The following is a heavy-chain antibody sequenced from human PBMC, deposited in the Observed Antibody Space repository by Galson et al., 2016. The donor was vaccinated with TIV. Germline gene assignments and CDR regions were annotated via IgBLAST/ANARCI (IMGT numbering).Heavy chain of an antibody. D-gene: IGHD3/OR15-3a*01. V-gene: IGHV3-48*01. Sequence: SLRLSCAASGFTFNTYSMIWVRQAPGKGLEWISYISSDSSTIYYADSVKGRFAISRDNAKNSLFLQMSSLRAGDRAVYYCAGRGGGRSTISGLAIVFDNWGQGTLVAVSS. CDR1: GFTFNTYS. CDR2: ISSDSSTI. J-gene: IGHJ4*02. CDR3: AGRGGGRSTISGLAIVFDN.